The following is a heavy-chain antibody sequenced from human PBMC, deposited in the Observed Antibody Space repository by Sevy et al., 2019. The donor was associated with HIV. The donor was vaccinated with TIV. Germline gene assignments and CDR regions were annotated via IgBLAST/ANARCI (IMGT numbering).Heavy chain of an antibody. J-gene: IGHJ4*02. V-gene: IGHV3-23*01. CDR1: GFTFSSYA. CDR3: AKGTTSSARPNFDS. Sequence: GESLKISCAASGFTFSSYAMNWVRQAPGKGLDWVSGISGSGDSTYYADSVKGRFTISRDNSGNTLFLQMNSLRAEDTAVYYCAKGTTSSARPNFDSWGQGTLVTVSS. D-gene: IGHD2-2*01. CDR2: ISGSGDST.